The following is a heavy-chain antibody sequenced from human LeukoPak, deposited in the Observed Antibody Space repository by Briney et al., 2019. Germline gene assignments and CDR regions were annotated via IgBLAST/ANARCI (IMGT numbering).Heavy chain of an antibody. Sequence: PSETLSLTCTVSVGSISSYYWSWIRQPPGKGLDWIGYIYYSGSTNGNPSLKSRVTISVDTSKNQFSLKLSSVTAADTAAYYCARDLRYYGMDVWGQGTTVTVSS. J-gene: IGHJ6*02. CDR2: IYYSGST. CDR1: VGSISSYY. V-gene: IGHV4-59*01. CDR3: ARDLRYYGMDV.